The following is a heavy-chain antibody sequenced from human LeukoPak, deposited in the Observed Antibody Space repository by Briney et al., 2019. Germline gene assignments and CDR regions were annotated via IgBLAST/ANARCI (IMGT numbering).Heavy chain of an antibody. CDR1: GFTSGVYA. V-gene: IGHV3-49*04. CDR2: IRSKAYGGTT. Sequence: PGRSLRLFCTVSGFTSGVYAMRWVRQARGEGREWVGFIRSKAYGGTTEYAASVKGRFTISRDDSKSIAYLQMNGLKTEDTAVYYCTSDFWSGYYWSWYWGQGTLVTVSS. CDR3: TSDFWSGYYWSWY. D-gene: IGHD3-3*01. J-gene: IGHJ4*02.